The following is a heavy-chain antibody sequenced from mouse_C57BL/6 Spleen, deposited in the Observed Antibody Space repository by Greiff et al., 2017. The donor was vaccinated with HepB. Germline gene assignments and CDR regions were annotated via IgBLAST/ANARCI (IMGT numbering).Heavy chain of an antibody. J-gene: IGHJ2*01. V-gene: IGHV1-26*01. D-gene: IGHD2-2*01. CDR3: ARGGYDGGYYFDY. CDR1: GYTFTDYY. CDR2: INPNNGGT. Sequence: EVQLQQSGPELVKPGASVKIPCKASGYTFTDYYMNWVKQSHGKSLEWIGDINPNNGGTSYNQKFKGKATLTVDKSSSTAYMELRSLTSEDSAVYYCARGGYDGGYYFDYWGQGTTLTVSS.